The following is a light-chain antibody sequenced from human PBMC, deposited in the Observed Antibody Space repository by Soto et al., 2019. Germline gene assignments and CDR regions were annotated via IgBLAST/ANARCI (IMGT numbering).Light chain of an antibody. Sequence: QSALTQPASVSGSPGQSIAISCTGTSSDIGAYAYVSWYQQHPGKVPKLIVFDVNYRPSGVSSRFSGSKSGNTASLTISGLQAEDEADYYCSSYTRTSSVIFSGGTQLTVL. CDR3: SSYTRTSSVI. CDR2: DVN. J-gene: IGLJ2*01. CDR1: SSDIGAYAY. V-gene: IGLV2-14*03.